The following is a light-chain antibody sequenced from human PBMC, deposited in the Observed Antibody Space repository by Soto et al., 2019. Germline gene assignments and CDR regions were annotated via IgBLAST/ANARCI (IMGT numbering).Light chain of an antibody. J-gene: IGKJ5*01. V-gene: IGKV3-11*01. Sequence: EIVLTQSPATLSLSPVEIATLSFMASQSVRSYLAWYQQKPGQAPRLLIYDASNRATGIPARFSGSGSGTDFTLTISSLEPEDFAFYYCQQRSSWPLITFGQGTRLEIK. CDR3: QQRSSWPLIT. CDR2: DAS. CDR1: QSVRSY.